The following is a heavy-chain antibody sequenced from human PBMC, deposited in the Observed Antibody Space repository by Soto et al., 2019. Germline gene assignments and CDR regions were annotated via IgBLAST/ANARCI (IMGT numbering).Heavy chain of an antibody. CDR3: ARVGATSGHKYYFDY. Sequence: GGSLRLSCAASGFTFSSYWMHWVRQAPGKGLVWVSRINSDGSSTSYADSVKGRFTISRDNAKNTLYLQMNSLRAEDTAVYYCARVGATSGHKYYFDYWGQGTLVTVSS. D-gene: IGHD1-26*01. V-gene: IGHV3-74*01. J-gene: IGHJ4*02. CDR2: INSDGSST. CDR1: GFTFSSYW.